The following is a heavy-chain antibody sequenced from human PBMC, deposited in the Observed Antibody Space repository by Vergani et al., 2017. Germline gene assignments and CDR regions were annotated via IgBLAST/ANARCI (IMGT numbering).Heavy chain of an antibody. D-gene: IGHD6-25*01. V-gene: IGHV3-74*02. J-gene: IGHJ5*02. CDR2: INSDGSST. Sequence: EVQLLESGGGLVQPGGSLRLSCAASGFTFSSYAMSWVRQAPGKGLVWVSRINSDGSSTSYADSVKGRFTISRDNAKNTLYLQMNSLRAEDTAVYYCARLSRGRDTDWFDPWGQGTLVTVSS. CDR3: ARLSRGRDTDWFDP. CDR1: GFTFSSYA.